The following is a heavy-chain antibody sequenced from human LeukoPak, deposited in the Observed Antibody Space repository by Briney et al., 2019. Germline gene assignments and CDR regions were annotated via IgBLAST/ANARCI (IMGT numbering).Heavy chain of an antibody. CDR1: GYTFTGYY. Sequence: GASVKVSCTASGYTFTGYYMHWVRHAPGHGLEWRGGINPNRGGTNNAHKFQGRVTMTRDTSISTAYMELSRLRSDDTAVYYCARLGYCSGGSCDGFDYWGQGTLVTVSS. D-gene: IGHD2-15*01. CDR2: INPNRGGT. J-gene: IGHJ4*02. CDR3: ARLGYCSGGSCDGFDY. V-gene: IGHV1-2*02.